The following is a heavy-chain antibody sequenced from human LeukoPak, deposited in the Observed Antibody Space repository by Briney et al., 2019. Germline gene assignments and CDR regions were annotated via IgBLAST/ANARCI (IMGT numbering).Heavy chain of an antibody. J-gene: IGHJ4*02. CDR3: AKDPPPLRDFWSGYPFDY. CDR2: IRYDGSNK. D-gene: IGHD3-3*01. CDR1: GFTFSSYG. V-gene: IGHV3-30*02. Sequence: GGSLRLSCAASGFTFSSYGMHWVRQAPGKGLEWVAFIRYDGSNKYYADSVKGRFTISRDNSKNTLYLQMNSLRAEDTAVYYCAKDPPPLRDFWSGYPFDYWGQGTLVTVSS.